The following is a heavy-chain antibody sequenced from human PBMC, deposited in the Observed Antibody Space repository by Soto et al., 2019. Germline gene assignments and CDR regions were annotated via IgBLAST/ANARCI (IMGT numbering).Heavy chain of an antibody. CDR3: AKGGRLRSPFGF. CDR1: GGSLTDNH. D-gene: IGHD4-17*01. CDR2: IHHSGFT. V-gene: IGHV4-34*01. J-gene: IGHJ4*02. Sequence: KTSETLSLTCAVYGGSLTDNHWSWIRQTPGKGLEWIGEIHHSGFTNYNPSLKSRVTISVDTSNNQFSLKLSSVTAADTAVYFCAKGGRLRSPFGFWGQGTPVTSPQ.